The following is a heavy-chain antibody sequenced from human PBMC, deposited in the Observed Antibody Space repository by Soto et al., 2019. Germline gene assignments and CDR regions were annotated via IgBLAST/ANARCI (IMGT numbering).Heavy chain of an antibody. Sequence: QVQLQQWGAGLLKPSETLSLTCAVYGGSFSGYYWSWIRQPPGKGLEWIGEINHSGSTNYNPSLKSRVTISVDTSKNQFSLKLSSVTAADTAVYYGARGSGRNFDYWGQGTLVTVSS. CDR3: ARGSGRNFDY. V-gene: IGHV4-34*01. CDR1: GGSFSGYY. J-gene: IGHJ4*02. CDR2: INHSGST.